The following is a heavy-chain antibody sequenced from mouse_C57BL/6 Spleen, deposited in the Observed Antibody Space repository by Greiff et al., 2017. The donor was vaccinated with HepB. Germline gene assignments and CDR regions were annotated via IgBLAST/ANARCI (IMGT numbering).Heavy chain of an antibody. CDR2: ISDGGSYT. D-gene: IGHD2-4*01. Sequence: EVKVVESGGGLVKPGGSLKLSCAASGFTFSSYAMSWVRQTPEKRLEWVATISDGGSYTYYPDNVKGRFTISRDNAKNNLYLQMSHLKSEDTAMYYCARDENDYLYYAMDYWGQGTSVTVSS. V-gene: IGHV5-4*01. CDR1: GFTFSSYA. J-gene: IGHJ4*01. CDR3: ARDENDYLYYAMDY.